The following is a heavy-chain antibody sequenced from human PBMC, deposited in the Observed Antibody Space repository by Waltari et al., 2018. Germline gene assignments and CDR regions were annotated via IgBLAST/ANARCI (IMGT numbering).Heavy chain of an antibody. V-gene: IGHV4-59*01. D-gene: IGHD1-26*01. CDR3: AREVRIVGATQGENWAWLDP. J-gene: IGHJ5*02. CDR2: IYYSGST. CDR1: GGSISSYY. Sequence: QVQLQESGPGLVKPSETLSLTCTVSGGSISSYYWSWIRQPPGKGLEWIGYIYYSGSTNYNPSLKSRVTISVDTSKNQFSLKLSSVTAADTAVYYCAREVRIVGATQGENWAWLDPWGQGTLVTVSS.